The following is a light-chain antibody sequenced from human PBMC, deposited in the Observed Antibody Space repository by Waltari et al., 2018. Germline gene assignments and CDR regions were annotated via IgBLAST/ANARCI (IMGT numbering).Light chain of an antibody. J-gene: IGKJ1*01. CDR2: AAS. V-gene: IGKV3-20*01. Sequence: TVLTQSPGTLSLSPGERATLSCRASQSVSKYLAWYQQRPGQAPRLLIYAASTRATGIPDRFSGSGFGTDFSLTISRLEPEDFAVYYCQNHERLPATFGQGTKVEIK. CDR1: QSVSKY. CDR3: QNHERLPAT.